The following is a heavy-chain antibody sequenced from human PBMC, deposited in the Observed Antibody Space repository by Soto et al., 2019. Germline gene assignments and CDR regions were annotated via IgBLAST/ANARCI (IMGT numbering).Heavy chain of an antibody. Sequence: SGGSLRLSCAASGFTFSDYYMSWIRQAPGKGLEWVSYISSSGSTIYYADSVKGRFTISRDNAKNSLYLQMNSLRAEDTAVYYCARDEGGLLLRYYMDVWGKGTTVTVSS. CDR1: GFTFSDYY. CDR2: ISSSGSTI. D-gene: IGHD1-26*01. CDR3: ARDEGGLLLRYYMDV. J-gene: IGHJ6*03. V-gene: IGHV3-11*01.